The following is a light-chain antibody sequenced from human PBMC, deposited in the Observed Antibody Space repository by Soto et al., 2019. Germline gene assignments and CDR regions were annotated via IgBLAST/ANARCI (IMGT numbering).Light chain of an antibody. CDR1: QSISSSH. V-gene: IGKV3-20*01. CDR2: GAS. CDR3: QHYDNSPVA. J-gene: IGKJ4*01. Sequence: EIVLTQSPGTLSLSPGERATLSCRASQSISSSHLAWYQQKPGQAPRLLIYGASRRAIGIPDRFSGSGSGTDFTLTISRLEPEDFALYLCQHYDNSPVAFGGGTKVEIK.